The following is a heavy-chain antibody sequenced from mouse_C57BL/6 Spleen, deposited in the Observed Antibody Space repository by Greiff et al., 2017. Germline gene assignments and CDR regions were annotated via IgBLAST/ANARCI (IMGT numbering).Heavy chain of an antibody. V-gene: IGHV1-39*01. CDR1: GYSFNDYN. Sequence: VQLQQSGPELVKPGASVKISCTASGYSFNDYNMNWVKQSNGKSLEWIGVINPNYGTTSYNQKFKGKATLTVDHSSSTASMQLNSLTSEDSAFNYGARDDGNSYDWDYGGWGTGTTVTVSS. J-gene: IGHJ1*03. CDR2: INPNYGTT. D-gene: IGHD1-1*01. CDR3: ARDDGNSYDWDYGG.